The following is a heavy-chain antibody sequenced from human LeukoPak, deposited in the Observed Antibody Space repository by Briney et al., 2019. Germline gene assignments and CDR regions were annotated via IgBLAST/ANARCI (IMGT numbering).Heavy chain of an antibody. CDR2: ISSSGGRT. Sequence: GGSLRLSCAASGFTFSNYAMSWVRQAPGKGLEWVSSISSSGGRTDYADSVKGRFTISRDNSKNTLYLQMNSLRAEDTAIYYCAKSGGLWGQGTLVTVSS. V-gene: IGHV3-23*01. J-gene: IGHJ4*02. CDR1: GFTFSNYA. CDR3: AKSGGL. D-gene: IGHD1-14*01.